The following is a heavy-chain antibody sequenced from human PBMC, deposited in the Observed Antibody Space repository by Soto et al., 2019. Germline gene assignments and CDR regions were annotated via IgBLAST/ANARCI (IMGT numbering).Heavy chain of an antibody. D-gene: IGHD6-19*01. V-gene: IGHV4-59*01. CDR1: GGSISSYY. CDR2: IYYSGST. J-gene: IGHJ6*02. Sequence: SETLSLTCTVSGGSISSYYWSWIRQPPGKGLEWIGYIYYSGSTNYNPSLKSRVTISVDTSKNQFSLKLSSVTAADTAVYYCAKAKQWSEGYYYGMDVWGQGTTVTVSS. CDR3: AKAKQWSEGYYYGMDV.